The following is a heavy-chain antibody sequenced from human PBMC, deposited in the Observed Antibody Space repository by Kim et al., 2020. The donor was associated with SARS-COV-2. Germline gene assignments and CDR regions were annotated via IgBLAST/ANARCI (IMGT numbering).Heavy chain of an antibody. D-gene: IGHD3-10*01. Sequence: SVKVSCKASGGTFSSYAISWVRQAPGQGLEWMGGIIPIFGTANYAQKFQGRVTITADESTSPAYMELSSLRSEDTAVYYCAKVRGVMYPNYGMDVWGQGTTVTVSS. CDR1: GGTFSSYA. V-gene: IGHV1-69*13. CDR3: AKVRGVMYPNYGMDV. J-gene: IGHJ6*02. CDR2: IIPIFGTA.